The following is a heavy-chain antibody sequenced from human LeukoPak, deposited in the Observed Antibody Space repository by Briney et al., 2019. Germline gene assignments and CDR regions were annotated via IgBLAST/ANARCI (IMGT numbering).Heavy chain of an antibody. CDR2: INHSGST. CDR1: GGSFSGYY. Sequence: SETPSLTCAVYGGSFSGYYWSWIRQPPGKGLEWIGEINHSGSTNYNPSLKSRVTISVDTSKNQFSLKLSSVTAADTAVYYCAGGRIQLWLRHAYYFDYWGQGTLVTVSS. CDR3: AGGRIQLWLRHAYYFDY. J-gene: IGHJ4*02. V-gene: IGHV4-34*01. D-gene: IGHD5-18*01.